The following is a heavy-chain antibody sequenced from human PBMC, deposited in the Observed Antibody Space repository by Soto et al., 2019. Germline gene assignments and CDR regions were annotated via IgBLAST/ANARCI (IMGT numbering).Heavy chain of an antibody. J-gene: IGHJ6*02. CDR1: GFTFTSYW. V-gene: IGHV3-74*01. CDR3: ARGLKNYYGTDI. CDR2: INSDGSST. Sequence: GGSLRLSCAASGFTFTSYWMHWVRQAPGKGLVWVSRINSDGSSTSYADSVKGRFTISRDNAKNTLYLQMDSLRAEDTAVFYCARGLKNYYGTDIWGQGTTVTAP.